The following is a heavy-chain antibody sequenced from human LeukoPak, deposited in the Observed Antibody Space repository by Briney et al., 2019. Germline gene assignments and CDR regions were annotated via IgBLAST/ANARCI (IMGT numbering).Heavy chain of an antibody. Sequence: SETLSLTCTVSGGSISSSSYYWGWIRQPPGKGLEWIGSIYYSGSTYYNPSLKSRVTISVDTSKNQFSLKVNSVTAADTAVYYCARRGDFWGQGTLVTVSS. CDR3: ARRGDF. V-gene: IGHV4-39*07. CDR2: IYYSGST. J-gene: IGHJ4*02. CDR1: GGSISSSSYY.